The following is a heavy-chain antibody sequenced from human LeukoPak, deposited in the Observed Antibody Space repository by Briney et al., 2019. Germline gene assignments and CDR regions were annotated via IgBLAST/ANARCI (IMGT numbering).Heavy chain of an antibody. CDR2: IRYDGSNK. CDR3: AGQWLRLGPIDY. J-gene: IGHJ4*02. D-gene: IGHD5-12*01. Sequence: GGSLRLSCAASGFTFSSYGMHWVRQAPGKGLEWVAFIRYDGSNKYYADSVKGRFTISRDNSKNTLYLQMNSLRVDDTAVYYCAGQWLRLGPIDYWGQGTLVSVSS. V-gene: IGHV3-30*02. CDR1: GFTFSSYG.